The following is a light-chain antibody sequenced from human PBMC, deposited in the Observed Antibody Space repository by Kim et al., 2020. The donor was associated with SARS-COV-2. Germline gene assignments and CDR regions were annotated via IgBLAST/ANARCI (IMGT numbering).Light chain of an antibody. V-gene: IGKV3-15*01. Sequence: VSPDDRVTLSCRARQSVDTNLACYPPTPGQAPRLLIYGASTRATDIPARFSGSGSGIEFTLIVSSLQSEDFAVYYCQQYSHWPPYTFGQGTNLDI. J-gene: IGKJ2*01. CDR3: QQYSHWPPYT. CDR1: QSVDTN. CDR2: GAS.